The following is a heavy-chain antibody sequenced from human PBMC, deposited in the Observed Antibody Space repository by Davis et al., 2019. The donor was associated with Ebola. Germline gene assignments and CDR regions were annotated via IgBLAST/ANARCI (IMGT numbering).Heavy chain of an antibody. V-gene: IGHV2-5*08. J-gene: IGHJ3*02. Sequence: SGPTLVKPTQTLTLTCTFSGFSLSTSGMCVSWIRQPPGKALEWLALIYWDDDKRYSPSLKSRLTITKDTSKNQVVLTMTNMDPVDTATYYCARLQRIYCSGGSCYSTSAFDIWGQGTMVTVSS. CDR3: ARLQRIYCSGGSCYSTSAFDI. D-gene: IGHD2-15*01. CDR2: IYWDDDK. CDR1: GFSLSTSGMC.